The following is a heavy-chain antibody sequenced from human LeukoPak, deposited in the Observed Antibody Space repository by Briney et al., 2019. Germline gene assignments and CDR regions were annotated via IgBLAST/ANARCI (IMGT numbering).Heavy chain of an antibody. CDR1: GFTFSSYA. J-gene: IGHJ6*02. CDR2: ISGTGGNP. D-gene: IGHD1-26*01. Sequence: GGSLRLSCAASGFTFSSYAMSWVRQAPGKGLEWVSGISGTGGNPYYADSVKGRSTISRDNSKNTLYLQMNSLRAEDTAVFYCAREREYSGSYRPGPTRYYYGMDVWGQGTTATVSS. V-gene: IGHV3-23*01. CDR3: AREREYSGSYRPGPTRYYYGMDV.